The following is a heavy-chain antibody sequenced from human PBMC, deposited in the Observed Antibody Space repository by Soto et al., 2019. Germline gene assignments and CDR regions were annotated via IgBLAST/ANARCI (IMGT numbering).Heavy chain of an antibody. Sequence: RXSVKVSCKASGYTFTSYAMNCVRQAPGQGLEWMGWINTNTGNPTYAQGFTGRFVFSLDTSVSTAYLQICSLKAEDTAVYYCARDYQLPTITYYYYYYGMDVWGQGTTVTVSS. J-gene: IGHJ6*02. CDR3: ARDYQLPTITYYYYYYGMDV. CDR2: INTNTGNP. CDR1: GYTFTSYA. V-gene: IGHV7-4-1*01. D-gene: IGHD2-2*01.